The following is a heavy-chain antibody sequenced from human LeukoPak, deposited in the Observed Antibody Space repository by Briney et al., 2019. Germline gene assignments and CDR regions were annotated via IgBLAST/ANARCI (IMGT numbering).Heavy chain of an antibody. CDR2: IYPGDSDT. J-gene: IGHJ4*02. CDR3: ARLRWPYYYDSSGYPYYFDY. CDR1: GYSFTSYW. V-gene: IGHV5-51*01. D-gene: IGHD3-22*01. Sequence: GESLKISCKGSGYSFTSYWIGWVRQMPGKGLEWMGIIYPGDSDTRYSPSFQGQVTISADKSISTAYLQWSSLKASDTAMYYCARLRWPYYYDSSGYPYYFDYWAREPWSSSPQ.